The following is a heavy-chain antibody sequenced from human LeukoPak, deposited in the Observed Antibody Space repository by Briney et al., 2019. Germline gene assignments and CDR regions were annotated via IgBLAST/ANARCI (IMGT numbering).Heavy chain of an antibody. D-gene: IGHD6-13*01. V-gene: IGHV3-33*08. CDR2: IWYDGSNK. J-gene: IGHJ4*02. CDR3: ARGGIAAAGFDY. Sequence: GRSLRLSCAASGFTFSSYGMHWVRQAPGKGLEWVAVIWYDGSNKYYADSVKGRFTISRDNSKNTLYLQMNSLRAEDTAVYYCARGGIAAAGFDYWGQGTLVTVSS. CDR1: GFTFSSYG.